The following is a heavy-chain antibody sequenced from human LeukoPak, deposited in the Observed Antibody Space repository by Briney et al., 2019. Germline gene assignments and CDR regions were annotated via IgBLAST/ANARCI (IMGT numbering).Heavy chain of an antibody. D-gene: IGHD3-3*01. CDR2: ISPSSDTI. J-gene: IGHJ4*02. Sequence: GGSLRLSCAASGFTFSSYSMNWVRQAPGKGPEWVSYISPSSDTIKYADSVRGRFTISRDNAKNSLYLQVNSLRAEDTAVYYCAKDGGFWSGYGPPYFDYWGQGDLVTVSS. V-gene: IGHV3-48*04. CDR3: AKDGGFWSGYGPPYFDY. CDR1: GFTFSSYS.